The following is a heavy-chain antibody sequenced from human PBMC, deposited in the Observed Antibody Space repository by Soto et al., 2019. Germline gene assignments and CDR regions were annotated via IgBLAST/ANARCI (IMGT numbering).Heavy chain of an antibody. CDR1: GFTFSSYA. V-gene: IGHV3-23*01. J-gene: IGHJ4*02. D-gene: IGHD6-19*01. CDR3: TRLAQISDY. Sequence: GFLRLSCAASGFTFSSYAMSWGGQAPGKGLGWVSSISGCGDNTYYADSVKGRFIISRENSMNTVYVQMNSLRAEDTAVYYCTRLAQISDYWGQGPLVTVSS. CDR2: ISGCGDNT.